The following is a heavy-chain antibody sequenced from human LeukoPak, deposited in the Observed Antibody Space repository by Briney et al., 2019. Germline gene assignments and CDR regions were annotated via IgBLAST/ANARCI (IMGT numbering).Heavy chain of an antibody. CDR1: GFTFSSYA. D-gene: IGHD2-2*01. CDR3: AKVGNNIVVIPAAPLHYFDY. V-gene: IGHV3-23*01. Sequence: GGSLRLSCAASGFTFSSYAMSWVRQAPGKGLEWVSAISGSGGSTYYADSVKGRFTISRDNSKNTLYLQMNSLRAEDTAVYYCAKVGNNIVVIPAAPLHYFDYWGQGTLVTASS. J-gene: IGHJ4*02. CDR2: ISGSGGST.